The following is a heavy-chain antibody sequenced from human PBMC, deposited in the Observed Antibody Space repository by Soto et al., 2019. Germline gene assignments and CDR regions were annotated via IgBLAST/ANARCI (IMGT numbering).Heavy chain of an antibody. CDR3: TTFFEY. CDR2: IDGVGTGT. J-gene: IGHJ4*02. Sequence: PGGSLRLSCAASGFTFTNYWMHWVRQVPGKGLVWVSRIDGVGTGTSYSDSVRGRFTISRDNAENTLYLQMNSLRAEDTAVYYCTTFFEYWGKGTPVTVSS. D-gene: IGHD3-3*02. CDR1: GFTFTNYW. V-gene: IGHV3-74*01.